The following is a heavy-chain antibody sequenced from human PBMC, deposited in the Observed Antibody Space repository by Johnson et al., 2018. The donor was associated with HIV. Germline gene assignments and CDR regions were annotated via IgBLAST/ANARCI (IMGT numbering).Heavy chain of an antibody. D-gene: IGHD1-26*01. Sequence: EVQLVESGGGLVKPGGSLRLSCAASGFTFSTYWMNWVRQAPGKGLEWLANINQDGSAKYSVDSLKGRFTISRDNVKNSLYLQMNSLRVEDAAVYYCVRVRDSSGDGGAFDIWGEGTVVTVSS. V-gene: IGHV3-7*05. J-gene: IGHJ3*02. CDR3: VRVRDSSGDGGAFDI. CDR2: INQDGSAK. CDR1: GFTFSTYW.